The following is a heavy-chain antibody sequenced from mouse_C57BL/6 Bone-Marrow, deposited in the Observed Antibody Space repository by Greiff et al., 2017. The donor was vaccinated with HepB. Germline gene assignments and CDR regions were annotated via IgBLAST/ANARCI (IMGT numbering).Heavy chain of an antibody. CDR2: INPSSGYT. V-gene: IGHV1-4*01. J-gene: IGHJ2*01. CDR3: AREKEFFDY. CDR1: GYTFTSYT. Sequence: VKLQQSGAELARPGASVKMSCKASGYTFTSYTMHWVKQRPGQGLEWIGYINPSSGYTKYNQKFKDKATLTADKSSSTAYMQLGSLTSEDSAVYYCAREKEFFDYWGQGTTLTVSS.